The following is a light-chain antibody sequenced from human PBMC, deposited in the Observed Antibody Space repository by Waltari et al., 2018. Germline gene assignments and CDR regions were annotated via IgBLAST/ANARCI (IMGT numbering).Light chain of an antibody. CDR1: QSLLSSDGNTY. Sequence: DVVMTQTPLYLAVTPGQSASISCRSSQSLLSSDGNTYVSWFHQRPGQSPRRLFHKFSFRDFGVPDRIASSGSDTDFSLEISRVEAEDVGHYYCMQGTHWPPLTCGGGTKVEI. V-gene: IGKV2-30*01. J-gene: IGKJ4*01. CDR2: KFS. CDR3: MQGTHWPPLT.